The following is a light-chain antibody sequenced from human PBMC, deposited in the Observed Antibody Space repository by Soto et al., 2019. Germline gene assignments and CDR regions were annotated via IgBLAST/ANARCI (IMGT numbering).Light chain of an antibody. CDR2: AAS. V-gene: IGKV1-39*01. Sequence: DVQMTPSPSTLSASLGDRVTITVLASQSISSYLNWYQQKPGKAPKVLIYAASSLQSGVPSRFSGIGSGTDFTLSISSLQPEDFATYSCQQSSSGPLTFGGGTKVDIK. J-gene: IGKJ4*01. CDR1: QSISSY. CDR3: QQSSSGPLT.